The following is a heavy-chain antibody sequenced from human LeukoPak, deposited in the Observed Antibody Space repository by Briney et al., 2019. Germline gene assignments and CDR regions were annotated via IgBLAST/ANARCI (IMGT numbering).Heavy chain of an antibody. J-gene: IGHJ4*02. V-gene: IGHV3-7*01. D-gene: IGHD1-26*01. CDR2: IKQDGSEK. CDR1: GFTFRNYW. Sequence: GGSLRLSCAASGFTFRNYWMSWVRQAPGKGLEWVATIKQDGSEKYYGDSVKGRFTISRDNAQSSLFLQMNSLRDEGAAVYFCASMWEGGYWGQGTLVTVSS. CDR3: ASMWEGGY.